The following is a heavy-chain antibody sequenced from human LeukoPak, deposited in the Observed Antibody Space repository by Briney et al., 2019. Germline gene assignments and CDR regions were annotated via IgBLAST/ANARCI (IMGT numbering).Heavy chain of an antibody. D-gene: IGHD3-16*01. Sequence: GRSLRLSCAASGFTFSRYWMSWVRQAPGKGLEWVANIKQDGSEKYYVDSVKGRFTISRDNAKNSLYLQMNSLRAEDTAVYYCARRSDVYYFDYWGQGTLVTVSS. J-gene: IGHJ4*02. CDR1: GFTFSRYW. V-gene: IGHV3-7*01. CDR2: IKQDGSEK. CDR3: ARRSDVYYFDY.